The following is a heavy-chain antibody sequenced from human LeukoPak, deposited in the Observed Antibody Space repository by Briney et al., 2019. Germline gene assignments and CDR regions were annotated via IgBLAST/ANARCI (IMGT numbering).Heavy chain of an antibody. CDR2: ISWNSGSI. CDR3: AKDKTARSYGYGLPDY. Sequence: GGSLRLSCAASGFTFDDYAMHWVRQAPGQGLELVSGISWNSGSIGYADSVKGRFTISRDNAKNSLYLQMNSLRAEDMALYYCAKDKTARSYGYGLPDYWGQGTLVTVSS. V-gene: IGHV3-9*03. J-gene: IGHJ4*02. D-gene: IGHD5-18*01. CDR1: GFTFDDYA.